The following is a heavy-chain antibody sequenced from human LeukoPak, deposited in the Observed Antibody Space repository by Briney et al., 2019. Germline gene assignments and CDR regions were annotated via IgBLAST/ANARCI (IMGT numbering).Heavy chain of an antibody. J-gene: IGHJ4*02. V-gene: IGHV4-59*08. CDR1: GGSISSYY. CDR2: IYYSGST. Sequence: NPSETLSLTCTVSGGSISSYYWSWIRQPPGKGLEWIGYIYYSGSTNYNPSLKSRVTISVDTSKNQFSLKLSSVTAADTAVYYCARHSYDYDFWSGQKYCFDYWGQGTLVTVSS. D-gene: IGHD3-3*01. CDR3: ARHSYDYDFWSGQKYCFDY.